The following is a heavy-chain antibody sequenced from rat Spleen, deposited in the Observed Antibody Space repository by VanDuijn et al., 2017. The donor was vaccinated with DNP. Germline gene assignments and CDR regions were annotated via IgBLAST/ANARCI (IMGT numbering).Heavy chain of an antibody. CDR2: IIYDGSRT. V-gene: IGHV5S10*01. J-gene: IGHJ4*01. CDR1: GFTFRNYG. CDR3: ATHKGSSSSYALDV. Sequence: EVQLVESGGGLVQPGRSLKLSCAASGFTFRNYGMAWVRQAPTKGLEWVATIIYDGSRTYYRDSVKGRFTISRDNAKSTLYLQMDSLRSEDTATYYCATHKGSSSSYALDVWGQGTAVTVSS. D-gene: IGHD1-2*01.